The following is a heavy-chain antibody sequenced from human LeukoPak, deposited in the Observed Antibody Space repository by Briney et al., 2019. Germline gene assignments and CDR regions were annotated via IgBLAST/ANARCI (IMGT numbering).Heavy chain of an antibody. CDR3: AKGEGGYPDLFDY. CDR2: ISGSGGST. J-gene: IGHJ4*02. Sequence: QTGGSLRLSCAASGFTFSSYAMSWVRQAPGKGLEWVSAISGSGGSTYYADSVKGRFTISRDNSKNTLYLQMNSLRAEDTAVYYCAKGEGGYPDLFDYWGQGTLVTVSS. V-gene: IGHV3-23*01. D-gene: IGHD3-22*01. CDR1: GFTFSSYA.